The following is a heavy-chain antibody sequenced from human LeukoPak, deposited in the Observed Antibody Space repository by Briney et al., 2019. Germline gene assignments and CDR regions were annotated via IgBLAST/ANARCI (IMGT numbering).Heavy chain of an antibody. Sequence: GGSLRLSCAASKFTFSTSAMSWVRQAPGKGLEWVSAISGSGANTYYVDSVKGRLTISRDNSKNTLYLEMSSLRSDDTAVYYCAKESQTYYDIMTGYPNYYFDYRGQGTLVTVSS. D-gene: IGHD3-9*01. CDR3: AKESQTYYDIMTGYPNYYFDY. CDR1: KFTFSTSA. V-gene: IGHV3-23*01. CDR2: ISGSGANT. J-gene: IGHJ4*02.